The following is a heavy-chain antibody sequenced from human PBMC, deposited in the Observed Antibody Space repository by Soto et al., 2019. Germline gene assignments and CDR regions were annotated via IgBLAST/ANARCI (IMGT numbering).Heavy chain of an antibody. V-gene: IGHV1-18*01. J-gene: IGHJ6*02. CDR3: ARVKTHYYYYGMDV. CDR1: GYTFTSYG. CDR2: ISAYNGNT. Sequence: ASVRVSCKASGYTFTSYGISWVRQAPGQGLEWMGWISAYNGNTNYAQKLQGRVTMTTDTSTSTAYMELRSLRSDDTAVYYCARVKTHYYYYGMDVWGQGTTVTVSS.